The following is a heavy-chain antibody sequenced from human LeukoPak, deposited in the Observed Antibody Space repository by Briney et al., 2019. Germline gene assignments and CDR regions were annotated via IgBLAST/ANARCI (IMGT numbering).Heavy chain of an antibody. J-gene: IGHJ5*02. V-gene: IGHV4-39*07. Sequence: SETLSLTCTVSGGSISSSSYYWGWIRQPPGKGLEWIGSIYYSGSTYYNPSLKSRVTISVDTSKNQFSLKLSSVTAADTAVYYCARRRRPGRYFDKRGWFDPWGQGTLVTVSS. D-gene: IGHD3-9*01. CDR3: ARRRRPGRYFDKRGWFDP. CDR1: GGSISSSSYY. CDR2: IYYSGST.